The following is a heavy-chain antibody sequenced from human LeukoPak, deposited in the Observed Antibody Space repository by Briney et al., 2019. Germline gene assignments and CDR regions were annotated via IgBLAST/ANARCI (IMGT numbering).Heavy chain of an antibody. CDR2: INHSGST. CDR1: GGSFSGYY. V-gene: IGHV4-34*01. J-gene: IGHJ4*02. CDR3: ARRVTVATIKYIDPTDYFDY. D-gene: IGHD5-12*01. Sequence: PSETLPLSCAVYGGSFSGYYWSWIRQPPGKGLEWIGEINHSGSTNYNPSLKSRVTISVDTSKNQFSLKLSSVTAADTAVYYCARRVTVATIKYIDPTDYFDYWGQGTLVTVSS.